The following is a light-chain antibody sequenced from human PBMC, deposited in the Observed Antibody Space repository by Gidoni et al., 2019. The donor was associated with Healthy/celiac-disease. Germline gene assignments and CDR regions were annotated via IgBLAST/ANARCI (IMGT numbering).Light chain of an antibody. CDR3: QQYYSYLGVFT. J-gene: IGKJ3*01. V-gene: IGKV1-8*01. CDR1: QGISSY. Sequence: AIRMTQSPSSFSASTGDRVTITCRASQGISSYLAWYQQKPGTAPKLLIYAASTLQSGVPSRFSGSGSGTDFTLTISCLQSEDFATYYCQQYYSYLGVFTFGPGTKVDIK. CDR2: AAS.